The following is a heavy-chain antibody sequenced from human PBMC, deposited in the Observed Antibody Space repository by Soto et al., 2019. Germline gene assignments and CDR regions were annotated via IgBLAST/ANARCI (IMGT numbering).Heavy chain of an antibody. CDR1: GGSINTYD. CDR3: ARSLIGEQWLVRRYYYGMDV. J-gene: IGHJ6*02. CDR2: IYYSGST. Sequence: ASETLSLTCPVSGGSINTYDWSWFRQPPGKGLEWIGYIYYSGSTTYNPSLKSRVTISVDTSKNQFSLKLNSVTAADTAVYYCARSLIGEQWLVRRYYYGMDVWGQGTTVTVSS. V-gene: IGHV4-59*08. D-gene: IGHD6-19*01.